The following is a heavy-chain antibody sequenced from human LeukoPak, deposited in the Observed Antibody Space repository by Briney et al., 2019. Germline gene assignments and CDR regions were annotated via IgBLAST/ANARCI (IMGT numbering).Heavy chain of an antibody. CDR3: ARSWNPNYYYYYYYYMDV. CDR1: GGSISSSSYY. CDR2: IYYSGST. D-gene: IGHD4/OR15-4a*01. V-gene: IGHV4-39*01. J-gene: IGHJ6*03. Sequence: SETLSLTCTVSGGSISSSSYYWGWIRQPPGKGLERIGSIYYSGSTYYNPSLKSRVTISVDTSKNQFSLKLSSVTAADTAVYYCARSWNPNYYYYYYYYMDVWGKGTTVTVSS.